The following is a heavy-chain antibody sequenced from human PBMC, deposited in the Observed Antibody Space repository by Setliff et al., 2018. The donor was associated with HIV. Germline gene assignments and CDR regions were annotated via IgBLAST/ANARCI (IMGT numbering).Heavy chain of an antibody. D-gene: IGHD3-22*01. V-gene: IGHV4-39*02. CDR1: GASISDSNSY. Sequence: TSETLSLTCTVYGASISDSNSYWGWIRQPPGKRLEWLGSIYSSGSTSYNPSLSSRLTISVDTSKSHVSLRLSSVTAADTAVYYCASYYGADEPSYYFDFWGQGTQVTVSS. CDR3: ASYYGADEPSYYFDF. CDR2: IYSSGST. J-gene: IGHJ4*02.